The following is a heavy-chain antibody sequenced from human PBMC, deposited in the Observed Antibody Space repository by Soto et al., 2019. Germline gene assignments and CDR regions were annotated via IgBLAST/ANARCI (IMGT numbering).Heavy chain of an antibody. J-gene: IGHJ4*02. CDR3: TRITSLAGVY. Sequence: EVQLVESGGALVQPGGFLRLSCAVSGFTFNNYWMSWVRQAPGKGLEWVANIKQDGHEKYYVDSVKGRFTISRDNAKNSLYLQMNSLRAEDTAVYYCTRITSLAGVYWGQGTLVTVSS. CDR1: GFTFNNYW. V-gene: IGHV3-7*05. D-gene: IGHD3-10*01. CDR2: IKQDGHEK.